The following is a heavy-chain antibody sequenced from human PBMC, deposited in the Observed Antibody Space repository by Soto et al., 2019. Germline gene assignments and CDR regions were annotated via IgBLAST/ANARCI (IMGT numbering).Heavy chain of an antibody. CDR2: ISGSGGST. CDR3: AKVVKYDVLTGYYKGPDYYGMDV. V-gene: IGHV3-23*01. J-gene: IGHJ6*02. CDR1: GFTFSIYS. Sequence: GGSLRLSCAASGFTFSIYSMNWVRQAPGKGLEWVSLISGSGGSTHYADSVEGRFTISRDNSKNTLYLEMDSLRAEDTAVYYCAKVVKYDVLTGYYKGPDYYGMDVWGQGTTVTVSS. D-gene: IGHD3-9*01.